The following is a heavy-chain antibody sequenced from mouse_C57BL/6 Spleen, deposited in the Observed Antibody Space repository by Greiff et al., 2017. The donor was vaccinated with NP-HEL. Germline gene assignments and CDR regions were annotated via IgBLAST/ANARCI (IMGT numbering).Heavy chain of an antibody. Sequence: VQLQQSGAELVRPGASVKLSCKASGYTFTDYYINWVKQRPGQGLEWIARIYPGSGNTYYNEKFKGKATLTAEKSSSTAYMQLSSLTSEDSAVYFCAHDYDEGYWYFDVWGTGTTVTVSS. D-gene: IGHD2-4*01. CDR1: GYTFTDYY. V-gene: IGHV1-76*01. CDR3: AHDYDEGYWYFDV. CDR2: IYPGSGNT. J-gene: IGHJ1*03.